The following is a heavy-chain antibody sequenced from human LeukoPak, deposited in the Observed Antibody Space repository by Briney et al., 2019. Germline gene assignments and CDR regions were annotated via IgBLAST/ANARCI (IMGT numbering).Heavy chain of an antibody. D-gene: IGHD3-3*01. CDR1: GGSVSSGSYY. Sequence: PSETPTLTCTVSGGSVSSGSYYWSWIRQPPGKGLEWIGYIYYSGSTNYNPSLKSRVTISVDTSKNQFSLKLSSVTAADTAVFYCARVASGYDVFDIWGQGTMVTVSS. CDR2: IYYSGST. J-gene: IGHJ3*02. V-gene: IGHV4-61*01. CDR3: ARVASGYDVFDI.